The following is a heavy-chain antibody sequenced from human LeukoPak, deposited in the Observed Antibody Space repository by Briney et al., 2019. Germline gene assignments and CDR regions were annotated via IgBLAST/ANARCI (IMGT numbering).Heavy chain of an antibody. CDR3: ARELRYSSSWYFDY. V-gene: IGHV1-2*02. Sequence: ASVKVSCKASGYTFTGYYMHWVRQAPGQGLEWMGWINPNSGGTNYAQKFQGRVTMTRDTSISTAYMELSRLRSDGTAVYYCARELRYSSSWYFDYWGQGTLVTVSS. J-gene: IGHJ4*02. CDR2: INPNSGGT. CDR1: GYTFTGYY. D-gene: IGHD6-13*01.